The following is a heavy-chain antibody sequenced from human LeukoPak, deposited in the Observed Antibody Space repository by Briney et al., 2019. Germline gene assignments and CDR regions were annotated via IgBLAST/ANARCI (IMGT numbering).Heavy chain of an antibody. CDR1: GFTFSSYG. CDR2: IRYDGSNK. D-gene: IGHD3-22*01. CDR3: AKTAGYYYDSSGYQPYFDY. Sequence: GGSLTLSCAASGFTFSSYGMHWVRQAPGKGLEWVAFIRYDGSNKYYADSVKGRFTISRDNSKNTLYLQMNSLRAEETAVYYCAKTAGYYYDSSGYQPYFDYWGQGTLVTVSS. J-gene: IGHJ4*02. V-gene: IGHV3-30*02.